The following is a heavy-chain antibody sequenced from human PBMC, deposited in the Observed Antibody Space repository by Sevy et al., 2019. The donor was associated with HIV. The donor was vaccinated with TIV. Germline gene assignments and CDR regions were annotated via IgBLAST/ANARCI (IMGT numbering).Heavy chain of an antibody. V-gene: IGHV4-31*03. Sequence: SETLSLTCTVSGGSINSGGYYWSWIRQHPGKGLEWIGYIYYSGSAYYNPSLKSRVTISVDTPKKNQFSLKLRSVTAADTAVYYCARAPPDTVRDPYHFDYWGQGTPVTVSS. CDR1: GGSINSGGYY. D-gene: IGHD5-18*01. CDR3: ARAPPDTVRDPYHFDY. J-gene: IGHJ4*02. CDR2: IYYSGSA.